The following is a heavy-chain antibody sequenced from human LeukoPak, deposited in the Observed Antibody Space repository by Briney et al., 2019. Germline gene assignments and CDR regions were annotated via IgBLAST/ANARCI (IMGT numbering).Heavy chain of an antibody. CDR2: INPNSGGT. CDR1: GYTFTGYY. D-gene: IGHD6-13*01. V-gene: IGHV1-2*02. J-gene: IGHJ6*03. Sequence: GASVKVSCKASGYTFTGYYMHWVRQAPGQGLEWMGWINPNSGGTNYAQKFQGRVTMTRDTSISTAYMELSRLRSDDTAVYYCARDWRAASGDYYYMDVWGKGTTVTVSS. CDR3: ARDWRAASGDYYYMDV.